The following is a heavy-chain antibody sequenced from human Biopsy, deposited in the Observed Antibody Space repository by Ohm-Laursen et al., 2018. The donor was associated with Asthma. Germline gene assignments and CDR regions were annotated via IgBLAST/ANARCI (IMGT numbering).Heavy chain of an antibody. J-gene: IGHJ4*02. D-gene: IGHD4-17*01. Sequence: ATVKISCKISGYSLTDLSMHWVRQAPGQGLEWMGGHDHEEGGTVNARRFQGRVTMTEDTSTDTAYMELSSLSSDDAAVYYCASDFPKDYVRYNFQFWGQGTLVTVSS. V-gene: IGHV1-24*01. CDR1: GYSLTDLS. CDR3: ASDFPKDYVRYNFQF. CDR2: HDHEEGGT.